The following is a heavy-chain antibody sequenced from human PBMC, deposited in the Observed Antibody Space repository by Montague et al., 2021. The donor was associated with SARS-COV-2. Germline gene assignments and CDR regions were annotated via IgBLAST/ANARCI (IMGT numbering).Heavy chain of an antibody. Sequence: SETLSLTCTGSGGSISSYYWSWIRQPPGKGLEWIGYIYYSGSTNYNPSLKSRVTISVDTSKNQFSLKLSSVTAADTAVYYCARSGGVYDYVWGSYLRRPTNYGMDVWGQGTTVTVSS. J-gene: IGHJ6*02. CDR2: IYYSGST. CDR3: ARSGGVYDYVWGSYLRRPTNYGMDV. V-gene: IGHV4-59*01. CDR1: GGSISSYY. D-gene: IGHD3-16*01.